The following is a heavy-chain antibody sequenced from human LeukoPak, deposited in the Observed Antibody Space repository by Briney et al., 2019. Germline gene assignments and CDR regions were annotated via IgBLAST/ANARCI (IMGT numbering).Heavy chain of an antibody. V-gene: IGHV3-13*01. CDR1: GFTFSSYD. J-gene: IGHJ6*02. D-gene: IGHD6-6*01. Sequence: GGSLRLSCAASGFTFSSYDMHWVRRATGKGLEWVSAIGTAGDTYYPGSVKGRFTISRENAKNSLYLQMNSLRAGDTAVYYCARGLAARRGPYYGMDVWGQGTTVTVSS. CDR3: ARGLAARRGPYYGMDV. CDR2: IGTAGDT.